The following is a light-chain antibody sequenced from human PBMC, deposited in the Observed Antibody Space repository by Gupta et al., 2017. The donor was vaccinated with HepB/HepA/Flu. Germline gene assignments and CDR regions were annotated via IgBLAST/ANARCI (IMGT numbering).Light chain of an antibody. CDR3: QVWDSGSDHVV. CDR2: DDS. J-gene: IGLJ2*01. Sequence: SYVLTQPPSLSVAPGKTARITCGGNNIGSKSVHWYQQKPGQAPVMVVYDDSARPSGIPERFSGSNSGNTATLTISRVEAGDEADYYCQVWDSGSDHVVFGGGTKLTVL. V-gene: IGLV3-21*03. CDR1: NIGSKS.